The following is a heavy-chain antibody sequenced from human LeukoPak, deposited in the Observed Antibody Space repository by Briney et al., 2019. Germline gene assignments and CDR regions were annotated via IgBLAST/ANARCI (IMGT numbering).Heavy chain of an antibody. CDR2: TYYRSKWYN. D-gene: IGHD2-2*01. CDR1: GDSVSSNSAA. J-gene: IGHJ4*02. CDR3: XXXXXXAXXXXXXXXXXPAAMEGATVTTLRYYFDY. V-gene: IGHV6-1*01. Sequence: SQTLSLTCAISGDSVSSNSAAWNWIRQSPSRGLEWLGRTYYRSKWYNDYAVSVKSRITINPDTSKNQFSLQLNSVTPEDTAVYXXXXXXXXAXXXXXXXXXXPAAMEGATVTTLRYYFDYWGQGTLVTVSS.